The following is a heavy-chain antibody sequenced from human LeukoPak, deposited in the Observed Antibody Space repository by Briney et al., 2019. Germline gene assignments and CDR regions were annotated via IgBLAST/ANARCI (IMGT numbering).Heavy chain of an antibody. V-gene: IGHV3-74*01. CDR3: ARDGTDRIPNDF. Sequence: GGSLRLSCDTSGFILNDYWIHWVRQPPGKGLFWVGGVRGVGTKTVYADSVRGRFIVSRNNAKDALFLQINSLRAEDTAVYYWARDGTDRIPNDFWGQGTLVTVSS. D-gene: IGHD1-26*01. CDR2: VRGVGTKT. J-gene: IGHJ4*02. CDR1: GFILNDYW.